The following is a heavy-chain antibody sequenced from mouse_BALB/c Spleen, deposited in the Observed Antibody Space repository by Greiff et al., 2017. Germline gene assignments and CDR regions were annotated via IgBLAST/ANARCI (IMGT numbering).Heavy chain of an antibody. CDR2: ISSGGSYT. CDR1: GFTFSSYA. CDR3: ARVDRYDNYAMDY. Sequence: EVMLVESGGGLVKPGGSLKLSCAASGFTFSSYAMSWVRQSPEKRLEWVAEISSGGSYTYYPDTVTGRFTISRDNAKNTLYLEMSSLRSEDTAMYYCARVDRYDNYAMDYWGQGTSVTVSS. J-gene: IGHJ4*01. D-gene: IGHD2-14*01. V-gene: IGHV5-9-4*01.